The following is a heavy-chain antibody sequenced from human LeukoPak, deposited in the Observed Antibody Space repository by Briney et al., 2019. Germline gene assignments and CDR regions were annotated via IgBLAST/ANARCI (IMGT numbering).Heavy chain of an antibody. V-gene: IGHV5-51*01. CDR1: GYSFTNYW. J-gene: IGHJ4*02. CDR2: IYPGDSDT. D-gene: IGHD3-22*01. Sequence: GESLKISCKGGGYSFTNYWIAWVRQMPGKGLEWMGIIYPGDSDTRYSPSFQGQVTISADKSISTAYLQWSSLKASDTAMYYCARDYDSSGPGFDYWGQGTLVTVSS. CDR3: ARDYDSSGPGFDY.